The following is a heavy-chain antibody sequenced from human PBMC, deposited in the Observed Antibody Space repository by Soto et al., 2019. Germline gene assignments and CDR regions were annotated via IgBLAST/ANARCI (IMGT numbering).Heavy chain of an antibody. V-gene: IGHV4-39*01. CDR3: ASVYGSGSYVRTYYFDY. Sequence: SETLSLTCTVSGGSISSSSYYWGWIRQPPGKGLEWIGSIYYSGSTYCNPSLKSRVTISIDTSKNQFSLKLSSVTAADTAVYYCASVYGSGSYVRTYYFDYWGQGTLVTVSS. D-gene: IGHD3-10*01. CDR2: IYYSGST. CDR1: GGSISSSSYY. J-gene: IGHJ4*02.